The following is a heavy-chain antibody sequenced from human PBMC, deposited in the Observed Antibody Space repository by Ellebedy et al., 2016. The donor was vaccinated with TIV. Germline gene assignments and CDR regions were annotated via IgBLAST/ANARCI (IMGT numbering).Heavy chain of an antibody. CDR2: ISYDGSHT. J-gene: IGHJ6*02. CDR1: GFTFSTHA. V-gene: IGHV3-30*03. CDR3: ARDFRFSPLFERGNYYYGMDV. Sequence: GGSLRLSCEASGFTFSTHAMHWVRQAPGKGLAWVAVISYDGSHTYYADSVKGRFTISRDNSKNTLYLQMNSLRAEDTAVYYCARDFRFSPLFERGNYYYGMDVWGQGTTVTVSS. D-gene: IGHD3-3*01.